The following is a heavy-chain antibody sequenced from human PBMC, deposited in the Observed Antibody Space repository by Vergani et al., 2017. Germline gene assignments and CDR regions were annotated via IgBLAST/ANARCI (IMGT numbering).Heavy chain of an antibody. CDR2: FDPEHGEV. J-gene: IGHJ4*02. D-gene: IGHD3-22*01. CDR1: GYSLTELT. V-gene: IGHV1-24*01. Sequence: QVQLVQSGSEVRKPGASVKVSCQVSGYSLTELTIHWVRQAPGKGLEWMGGFDPEHGEVTFAHHIQGRVTMTEDRSTDTAYMELSSLRTEDKALYYWSIVTDYYDSSGYYLDYWGEGTLVTVSS. CDR3: SIVTDYYDSSGYYLDY.